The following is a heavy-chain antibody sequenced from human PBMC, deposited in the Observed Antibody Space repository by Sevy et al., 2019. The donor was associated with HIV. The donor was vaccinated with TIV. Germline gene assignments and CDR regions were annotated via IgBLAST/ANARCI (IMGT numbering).Heavy chain of an antibody. D-gene: IGHD2-2*02. CDR2: IYYSGST. J-gene: IGHJ4*02. CDR3: ARHGEVRCSSTSCYTSGIAAAGTIDY. V-gene: IGHV4-39*01. Sequence: SETLSLTCTVSGGSISSSSYYWGWIRQPPGKGLEWIGSIYYSGSTYYNPSLKSRFTISVDTSKNQFSLKLSSVTAADTAVYYCARHGEVRCSSTSCYTSGIAAAGTIDYWGQGTLVTVSS. CDR1: GGSISSSSYY.